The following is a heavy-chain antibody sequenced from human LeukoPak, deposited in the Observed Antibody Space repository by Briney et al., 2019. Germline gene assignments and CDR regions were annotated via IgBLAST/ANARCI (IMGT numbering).Heavy chain of an antibody. CDR1: GYSISSGYY. CDR2: IYHSGST. J-gene: IGHJ4*02. Sequence: PSETLSLTCAVSGYSISSGYYWGWIRQPPGKGLEWIGSIYHSGSTYYNPSLKSRVTISVDTSKNQFSLKLSSVTAADTAVYYCATRLELRCSSCYNYWGQGTLVTVSS. D-gene: IGHD2-15*01. CDR3: ATRLELRCSSCYNY. V-gene: IGHV4-38-2*01.